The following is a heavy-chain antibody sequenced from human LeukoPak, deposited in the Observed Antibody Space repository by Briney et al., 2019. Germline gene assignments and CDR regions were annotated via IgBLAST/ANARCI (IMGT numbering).Heavy chain of an antibody. Sequence: PSETLSLTCTVSGGSLSSSSYYWGWIRQPPGKGLEWIGSIYYSGSTYYSPSLKSRVTVSVDTFKNQFSLKLSSVTAADTAVYYCARRGSGRPFDYWGHGTLVTVSS. CDR3: ARRGSGRPFDY. V-gene: IGHV4-39*01. CDR2: IYYSGST. CDR1: GGSLSSSSYY. J-gene: IGHJ4*01. D-gene: IGHD2-15*01.